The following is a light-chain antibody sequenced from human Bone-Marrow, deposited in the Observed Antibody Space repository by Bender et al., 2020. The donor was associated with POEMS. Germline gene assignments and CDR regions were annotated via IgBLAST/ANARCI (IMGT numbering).Light chain of an antibody. CDR3: CSYAGSSTYV. CDR2: EDT. CDR1: TANVGSFNL. J-gene: IGLJ1*01. Sequence: QSALTQPASVSGSPGQSITISCTGTTANVGSFNLVSWYQQHPDKAPTLLIYEDTERPSGVPDRFSGSKSGSTASLTISGLQDEDEADYFCCSYAGSSTYVFGTGTKVTVL. V-gene: IGLV2-23*01.